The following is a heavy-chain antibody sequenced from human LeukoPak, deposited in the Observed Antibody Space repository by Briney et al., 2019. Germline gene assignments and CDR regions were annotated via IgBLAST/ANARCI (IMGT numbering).Heavy chain of an antibody. CDR2: VIPILDIT. CDR1: GGTFSNSA. Sequence: GASVKVSCKASGGTFSNSAVSWVRQAPGQGLEWMGRVIPILDITDYGQNKAQTFQGRVTITADRSTGTAYMELSSLRSEDTAVYYCARALPRPQQLVRSGNYYYGMDVWGQGTTVTVSS. D-gene: IGHD6-13*01. J-gene: IGHJ6*02. CDR3: ARALPRPQQLVRSGNYYYGMDV. V-gene: IGHV1-69*04.